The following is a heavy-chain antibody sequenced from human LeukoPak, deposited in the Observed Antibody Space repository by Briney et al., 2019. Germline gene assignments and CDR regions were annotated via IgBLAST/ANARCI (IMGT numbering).Heavy chain of an antibody. D-gene: IGHD3-10*01. CDR3: AKPYYYGSGSKYYFDY. CDR1: GFTFSSYA. CDR2: ISGSGGST. J-gene: IGHJ4*02. V-gene: IGHV3-23*01. Sequence: GGSLRLSCAASGFTFSSYAMSWVRQAPGKGLEWVSAISGSGGSTYYADSVKGRFTISRDNSKNTLYLQMNSPRAEDTAVYYCAKPYYYGSGSKYYFDYWGEGTLVTVSS.